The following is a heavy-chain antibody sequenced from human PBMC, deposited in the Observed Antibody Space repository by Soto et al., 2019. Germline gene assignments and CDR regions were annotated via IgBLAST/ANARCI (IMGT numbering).Heavy chain of an antibody. Sequence: GASVKVSCKVSGYRFTNHGISWVRQAPGQGLEWMGWISGNDGKTKYARKFQGRVTMTTDTSTSTAYMEMNSLRHDDTAVYYCARDFYPLAYYFDYWGQGTLVTV. V-gene: IGHV1-18*01. CDR2: ISGNDGKT. J-gene: IGHJ4*02. CDR1: GYRFTNHG. CDR3: ARDFYPLAYYFDY.